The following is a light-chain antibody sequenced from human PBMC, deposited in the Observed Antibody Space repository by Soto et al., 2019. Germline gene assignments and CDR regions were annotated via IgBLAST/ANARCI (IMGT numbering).Light chain of an antibody. CDR1: QDISTY. J-gene: IGKJ4*01. CDR3: QKYDNAPLT. CDR2: AAY. V-gene: IGKV1-27*01. Sequence: DIQMTQAPSSLSASVGDRVTITCRARQDISTYLAWYQQKPGKVPKLLISAAYTLQSGVPPRFSGRGSGTDFTLTISSLQPEDVAAYYCQKYDNAPLTFGGGTKVEIK.